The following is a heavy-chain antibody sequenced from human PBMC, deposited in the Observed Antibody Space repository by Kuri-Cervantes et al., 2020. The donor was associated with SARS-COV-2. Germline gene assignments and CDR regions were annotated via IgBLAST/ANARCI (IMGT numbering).Heavy chain of an antibody. CDR2: IRYDGSNK. CDR1: GFTFGSYG. J-gene: IGHJ5*02. D-gene: IGHD6-6*01. CDR3: AKEVEQLVPWFDP. V-gene: IGHV3-30*02. Sequence: GESLKISCAASGFTFGSYGMHWVRQAPGKGLEWVAFIRYDGSNKYYADSVKGRFTISRDNSKNTLYLQMNSLRAEDTAVYYCAKEVEQLVPWFDPWGQGTLVTVSS.